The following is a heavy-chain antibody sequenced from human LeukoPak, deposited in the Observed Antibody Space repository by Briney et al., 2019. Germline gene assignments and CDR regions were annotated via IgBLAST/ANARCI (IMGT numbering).Heavy chain of an antibody. J-gene: IGHJ4*02. Sequence: GSLRLSCAASGFTFSNYAMSWVRQAPGKGLEWVSVIYSGGSTYYADSVKGRFIISRDNSKNTLYLQMNSLRAEDTAVYYCARVDYGDYGFDYWGQGTLVTVSS. CDR2: IYSGGST. CDR3: ARVDYGDYGFDY. CDR1: GFTFSNYA. V-gene: IGHV3-66*01. D-gene: IGHD4-17*01.